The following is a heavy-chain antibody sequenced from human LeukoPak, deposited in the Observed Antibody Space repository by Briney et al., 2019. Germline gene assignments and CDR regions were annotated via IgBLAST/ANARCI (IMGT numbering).Heavy chain of an antibody. V-gene: IGHV3-33*01. Sequence: PGRSLRLSCAASGFTFSSHGMHWVRQAPGKGLEWVAVIWYDGSNYYYADSVKGRFTISRDNSKNTMYLQMNSLRVEDTAVYYCGRKCSSSWYIDYWGQGTLVTVSS. CDR2: IWYDGSNY. CDR1: GFTFSSHG. J-gene: IGHJ4*02. CDR3: GRKCSSSWYIDY. D-gene: IGHD6-13*01.